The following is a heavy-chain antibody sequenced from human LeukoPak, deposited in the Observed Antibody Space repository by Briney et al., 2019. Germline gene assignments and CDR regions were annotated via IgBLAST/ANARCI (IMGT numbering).Heavy chain of an antibody. Sequence: SVKVSCKASGGTYSSYAISWVRQAPGQGLEWMGRIIPIFGTANYAQKFQGRVTITTDESTSTAYMELSSLRSEDTAVYYCARAVDYYDSSGPDYWGQGTLVTVSP. D-gene: IGHD3-22*01. CDR1: GGTYSSYA. J-gene: IGHJ4*02. CDR2: IIPIFGTA. CDR3: ARAVDYYDSSGPDY. V-gene: IGHV1-69*05.